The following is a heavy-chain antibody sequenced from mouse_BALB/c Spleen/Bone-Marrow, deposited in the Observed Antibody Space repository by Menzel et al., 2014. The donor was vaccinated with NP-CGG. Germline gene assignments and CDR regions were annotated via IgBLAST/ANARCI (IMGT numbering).Heavy chain of an antibody. V-gene: IGHV1-14*01. CDR2: INPYNDGT. CDR3: AREGWLLRFDY. J-gene: IGHJ2*01. CDR1: GYTFTAYV. D-gene: IGHD2-3*01. Sequence: VQLQQSGPELVKPGASVKMSCKAFGYTFTAYVMHWVKQKPGQGLEWIGYINPYNDGTNYIEKFKGKATLTSDIPSSTAYMKLSSLTSEDSAVYYCAREGWLLRFDYWGQGTTLTVSS.